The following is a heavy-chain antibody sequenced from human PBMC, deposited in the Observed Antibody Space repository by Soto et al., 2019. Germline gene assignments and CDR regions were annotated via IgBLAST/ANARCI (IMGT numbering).Heavy chain of an antibody. CDR2: IFPADSDT. Sequence: PGESLKVSSRGAGYRCAGYWIGWVRQMPGKGLEWMGIIFPADSDTRYSPSFQGQVTISADKSISTAYLQWSSLKASDTAMYYCARHGGAFDVWGQGTMVTVSS. J-gene: IGHJ3*01. V-gene: IGHV5-51*01. CDR3: ARHGGAFDV. CDR1: GYRCAGYW. D-gene: IGHD3-16*01.